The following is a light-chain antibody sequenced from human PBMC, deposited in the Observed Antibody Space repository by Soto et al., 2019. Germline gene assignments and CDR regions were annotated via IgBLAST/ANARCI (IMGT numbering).Light chain of an antibody. CDR3: QQRSNWPSVT. CDR1: QSVSSY. CDR2: DAS. J-gene: IGKJ4*01. V-gene: IGKV3-11*01. Sequence: EIVLTQSPATLPLSPGERATLSCRASQSVSSYLAWYQQKPGQAPRLLIYDASNRATGIPARFSGSGSGTDFTLTISSLEPEDFAVYYCQQRSNWPSVTFGGGTKVEIK.